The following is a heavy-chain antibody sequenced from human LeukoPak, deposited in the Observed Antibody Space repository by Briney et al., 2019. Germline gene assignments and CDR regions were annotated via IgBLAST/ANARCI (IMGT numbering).Heavy chain of an antibody. CDR3: ARIYCGGDCRGYYYHYYMDV. CDR1: GGSISSSSYY. CDR2: IYYSGST. J-gene: IGHJ6*03. Sequence: SETPSLTCTVSGGSISSSSYYWGWIRQPPGKGLEWIGSIYYSGSTYYNPSLKSRVTISVDTSKNQFSLKLSSVTAADTAVYYCARIYCGGDCRGYYYHYYMDVWGKGTTVTISS. D-gene: IGHD2-21*02. V-gene: IGHV4-39*07.